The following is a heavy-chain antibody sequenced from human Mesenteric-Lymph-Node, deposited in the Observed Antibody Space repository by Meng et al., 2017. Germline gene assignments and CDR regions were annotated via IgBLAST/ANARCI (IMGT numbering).Heavy chain of an antibody. Sequence: GGSLRLSCAASGFTFSSYAMHWVRQAPGKGLEWVAVISYDGSNKYYADSVKGRFTISRDNSKNTLYLQMNSLRAEDTAVYYCARGSNYYDSSGCVDYWGQGTLVTVSS. CDR1: GFTFSSYA. V-gene: IGHV3-30*01. CDR3: ARGSNYYDSSGCVDY. D-gene: IGHD3-22*01. J-gene: IGHJ4*02. CDR2: ISYDGSNK.